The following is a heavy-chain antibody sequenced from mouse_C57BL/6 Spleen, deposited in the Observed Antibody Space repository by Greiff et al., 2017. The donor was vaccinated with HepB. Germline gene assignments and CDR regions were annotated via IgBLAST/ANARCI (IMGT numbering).Heavy chain of an antibody. CDR1: GYAFSSSW. J-gene: IGHJ2*01. CDR2: IYPGDGDT. CDR3: ARSGTTVVANYFDY. Sequence: VKLQQSGPELVKPGASVKISCKASGYAFSSSWMNWVKQRPGKGLEWIGRIYPGDGDTNYNGKFKGKATLTADKSSSTAYMQLSSLTSEDSAVYFCARSGTTVVANYFDYWGQGTTLTVSS. D-gene: IGHD1-1*01. V-gene: IGHV1-82*01.